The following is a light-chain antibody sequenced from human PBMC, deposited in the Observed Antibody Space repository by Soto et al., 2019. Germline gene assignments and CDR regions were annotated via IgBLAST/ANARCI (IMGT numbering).Light chain of an antibody. V-gene: IGKV4-1*01. J-gene: IGKJ2*01. CDR3: QQYYSIYT. CDR2: WAS. Sequence: DIVMTQSPDSLAVSLGERATINCKSSQSVLSSSNNKNYLAWYQQKPGQPPKLLIYWASTRESGVPDRFSGSGSGTDFALTSSSLQAEDVAVYYCQQYYSIYTFGQGTKLEIK. CDR1: QSVLSSSNNKNY.